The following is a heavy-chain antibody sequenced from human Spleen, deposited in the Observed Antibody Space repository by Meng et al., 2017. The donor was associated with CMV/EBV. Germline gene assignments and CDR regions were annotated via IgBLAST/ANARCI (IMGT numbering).Heavy chain of an antibody. CDR2: ITSTSSYT. V-gene: IGHV3-21*01. Sequence: GGSLRLSCAASGFTFSSYWMHWVRQAPGKGLEWVSSITSTSSYTYYADSVKGRFTVSRDNAKNSLYLQMNSLRPEDTAVYYCARDILGDCSTTSCYRVWVGYYGMDVWGQGTTVTVSS. CDR1: GFTFSSYW. CDR3: ARDILGDCSTTSCYRVWVGYYGMDV. D-gene: IGHD2-2*02. J-gene: IGHJ6*02.